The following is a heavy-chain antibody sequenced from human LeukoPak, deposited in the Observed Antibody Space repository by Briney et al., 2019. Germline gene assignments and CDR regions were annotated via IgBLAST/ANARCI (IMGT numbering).Heavy chain of an antibody. D-gene: IGHD3-22*01. CDR1: GGSFSGYY. Sequence: SETLSLTCAVYGGSFSGYYWIWIGQPPGKGLEWIGEINHSGSTNYNPSLKSRVTISVDTSKNQFSLKLSSVTAADTAVYYCARARSYYYDSSGSNTRRYPFDYWGQGTLVTVSS. CDR3: ARARSYYYDSSGSNTRRYPFDY. J-gene: IGHJ4*02. CDR2: INHSGST. V-gene: IGHV4-34*01.